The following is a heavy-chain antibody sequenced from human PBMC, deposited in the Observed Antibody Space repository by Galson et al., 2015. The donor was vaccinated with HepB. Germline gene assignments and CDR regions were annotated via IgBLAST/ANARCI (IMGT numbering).Heavy chain of an antibody. CDR2: ISGSGGST. J-gene: IGHJ4*02. CDR1: GFTFSSYA. CDR3: AKDLPSGWFGEPGYFDY. D-gene: IGHD3-10*01. V-gene: IGHV3-23*01. Sequence: SLRLSCAASGFTFSSYAMSWVRQAPGKGLEWVSAISGSGGSTYYADSVKGRFTISRDNSKNTLYLQMNSLRAEDTAVYYCAKDLPSGWFGEPGYFDYWGQGTLVTVSS.